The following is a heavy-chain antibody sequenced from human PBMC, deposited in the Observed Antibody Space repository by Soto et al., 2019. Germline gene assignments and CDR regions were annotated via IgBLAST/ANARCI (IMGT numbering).Heavy chain of an antibody. CDR1: GFTFSSYS. CDR2: ISSSSSTI. J-gene: IGHJ5*02. D-gene: IGHD6-19*01. Sequence: GGSLRLSCAASGFTFSSYSMNWVRQAPGKGLEWVSYISSSSSTIYYADSVKGRFTISRDNAKNSLYLQMNSLRAEDTAVYYCARGYDRRIAVAGEFDPWGQGTLVTVSS. V-gene: IGHV3-48*01. CDR3: ARGYDRRIAVAGEFDP.